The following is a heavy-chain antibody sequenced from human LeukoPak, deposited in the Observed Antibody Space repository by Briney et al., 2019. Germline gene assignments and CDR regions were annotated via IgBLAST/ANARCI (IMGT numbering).Heavy chain of an antibody. CDR1: GFTFSSYD. Sequence: PGGSLRLSCAASGFTFSSYDMHWVRQATGKGLECVSAIGTAGDTYYPGSVKGRFTISRENAKNSLYLQMNSLRAGDTAVYYCARAMVRGVGAFDIWGQGTMVTVSS. D-gene: IGHD3-10*01. V-gene: IGHV3-13*01. CDR2: IGTAGDT. CDR3: ARAMVRGVGAFDI. J-gene: IGHJ3*02.